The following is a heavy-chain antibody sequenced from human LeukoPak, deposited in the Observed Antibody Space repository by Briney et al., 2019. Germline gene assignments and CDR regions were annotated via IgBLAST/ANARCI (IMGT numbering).Heavy chain of an antibody. CDR1: GGTFSSYA. D-gene: IGHD3-3*01. Sequence: GASVKVSCKASGGTFSSYAISWVRQAPGQGLEWMGRIIPILGIANYAQKFQGRVTITADKSTSTAYMELSSLRSENTAVYYCAEDTISEPNWGQGTLVTVSS. CDR3: AEDTISEPN. V-gene: IGHV1-69*04. CDR2: IIPILGIA. J-gene: IGHJ4*02.